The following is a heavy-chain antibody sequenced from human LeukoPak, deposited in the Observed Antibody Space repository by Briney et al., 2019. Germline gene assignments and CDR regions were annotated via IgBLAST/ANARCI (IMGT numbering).Heavy chain of an antibody. D-gene: IGHD4-17*01. CDR1: GFTFGDYA. J-gene: IGHJ4*02. Sequence: GGSLRLSCTASGFTFGDYAMSWSRQAPGKGLEWVGFIRSKAYGGTTEYAASVKGRFTISRDDSKSTAYLQMNSLKTEDTAVYYCTSCYDYGDYGVPDYWGQGTLVTVSS. CDR3: TSCYDYGDYGVPDY. V-gene: IGHV3-49*03. CDR2: IRSKAYGGTT.